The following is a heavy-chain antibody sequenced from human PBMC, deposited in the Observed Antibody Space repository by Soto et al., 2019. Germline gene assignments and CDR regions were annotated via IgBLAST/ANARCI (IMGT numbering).Heavy chain of an antibody. J-gene: IGHJ4*02. V-gene: IGHV3-48*03. CDR2: INSGGTTI. D-gene: IGHD1-26*01. CDR3: AREGRYYFDY. Sequence: GGSLRLSCTVSGFTFSTYEMIWVRQAPGKGLEWLSYINSGGTTIYYTDSVKGRFTISRDNARNSLSLQMYSLRAEDTAIYYCAREGRYYFDYWGQGTPVTVSS. CDR1: GFTFSTYE.